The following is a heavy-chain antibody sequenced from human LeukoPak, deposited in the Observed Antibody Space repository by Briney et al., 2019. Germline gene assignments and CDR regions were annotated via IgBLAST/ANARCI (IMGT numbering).Heavy chain of an antibody. Sequence: GGSLRLSCAASGFTFSSYWMSWVRQAPGKGLEWVGRIKGKTAAGAPDYVASVKGRFTISRDDSKNTLFLQMSSLKTKDTAVYYCITGDYDFWSGFYSPNHYFDYWGQGTLVTVSS. D-gene: IGHD3-3*01. J-gene: IGHJ4*02. V-gene: IGHV3-15*01. CDR2: IKGKTAAGAP. CDR1: GFTFSSYW. CDR3: ITGDYDFWSGFYSPNHYFDY.